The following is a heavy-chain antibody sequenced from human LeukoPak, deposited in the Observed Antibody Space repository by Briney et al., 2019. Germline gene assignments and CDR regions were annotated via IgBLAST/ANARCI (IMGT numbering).Heavy chain of an antibody. CDR1: GGSISSYY. Sequence: SETLSLTCSVSGGSISSYYWSWIRQPPGKGLEWIGYMYYSGSTNYNPSLKSRVTMSVDTSKNQFSLKLNSVTAADTAVYYCASLSEYCSAGSCYLGWFDPWGQGTLVTVST. J-gene: IGHJ5*02. CDR3: ASLSEYCSAGSCYLGWFDP. D-gene: IGHD2-15*01. CDR2: MYYSGST. V-gene: IGHV4-59*01.